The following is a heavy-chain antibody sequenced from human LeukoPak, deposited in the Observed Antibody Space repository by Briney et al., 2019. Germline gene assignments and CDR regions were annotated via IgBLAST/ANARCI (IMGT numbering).Heavy chain of an antibody. CDR3: AREGYYHGDFDY. V-gene: IGHV3-30-3*01. Sequence: PGGSLRLSCAASGFTFSSYAMHWVRQAPGKGLEWVAVISYDGSNKYYADSVKGRFTISRDNSKNTLYLQMNSLRAEDTAVYYCAREGYYHGDFDYWGQGTLVTVSS. CDR2: ISYDGSNK. J-gene: IGHJ4*02. CDR1: GFTFSSYA. D-gene: IGHD3-22*01.